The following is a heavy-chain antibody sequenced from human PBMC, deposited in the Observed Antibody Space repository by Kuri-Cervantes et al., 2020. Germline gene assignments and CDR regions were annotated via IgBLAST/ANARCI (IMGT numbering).Heavy chain of an antibody. D-gene: IGHD1-26*01. CDR1: GFTFSSYG. CDR2: IRYDGSNK. Sequence: GESLKISCAASGFTFSSYGMHWVRQAPGKGLEWVAFIRYDGSNKYYADSVKGRFTISRDNSKNTLYLQMNSLRAGDTAVYYCAKDLSIVGATMGYTDVWGKGTTVTVSS. V-gene: IGHV3-30*02. CDR3: AKDLSIVGATMGYTDV. J-gene: IGHJ6*03.